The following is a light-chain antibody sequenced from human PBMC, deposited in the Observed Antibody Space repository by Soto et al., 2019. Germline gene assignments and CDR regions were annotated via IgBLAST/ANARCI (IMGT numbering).Light chain of an antibody. CDR3: QQYNSCPLT. CDR2: KAS. J-gene: IGKJ4*01. Sequence: QTTQSPSPVSASVGGRAYITCRASQSISSWLAWYQQKPGKAPKLLIYKASSLESGVPSRFSGSGSGTEFTLTISSLQPDDFASYYCQQYNSCPLTFGGGTKVDI. V-gene: IGKV1-5*03. CDR1: QSISSW.